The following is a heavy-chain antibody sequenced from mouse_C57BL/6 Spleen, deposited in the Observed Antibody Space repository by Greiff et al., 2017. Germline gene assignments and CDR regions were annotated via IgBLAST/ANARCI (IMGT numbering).Heavy chain of an antibody. CDR2: INPNNGGT. J-gene: IGHJ2*01. CDR3: ARSSYDYLYDLDY. CDR1: GYTFTDYY. V-gene: IGHV1-26*01. Sequence: EVQLQQSGPELVKPGASVKISCKASGYTFTDYYMNWVKQSHGKSLEWIGDINPNNGGTSYNQKFKGKATLTVDKSSSTAYMELRSLTSEDSAVYYCARSSYDYLYDLDYWGQGTTLTVSS. D-gene: IGHD2-4*01.